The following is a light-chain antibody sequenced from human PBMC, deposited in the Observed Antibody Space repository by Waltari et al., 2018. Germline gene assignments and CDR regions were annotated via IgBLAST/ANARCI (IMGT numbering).Light chain of an antibody. CDR3: ASQRPDGVVL. Sequence: QSALTQPASVSGSPGQSITISCAGIGTAIATSDFVSCYQHHPDRAPQVIIYDVTNRPSGISARFSASKSADTASLTISGLQAEDEGDYYCASQRPDGVVLFGGGTRVTVL. V-gene: IGLV2-14*03. CDR2: DVT. CDR1: GTAIATSDF. J-gene: IGLJ3*02.